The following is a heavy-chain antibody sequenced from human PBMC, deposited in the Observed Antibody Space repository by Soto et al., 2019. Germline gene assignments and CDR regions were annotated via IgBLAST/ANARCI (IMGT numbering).Heavy chain of an antibody. CDR1: GFTFSSYA. CDR2: ISGSGGST. Sequence: EVQLLESGGGLVQPGGSLRLSCAASGFTFSSYAMSWVRQAPGKGLEWVSAISGSGGSTYYADSVKGRFTISRDNSKNTLYLKMNSLRAEDTAVYYCAKVAYGSGSYYALGAFDIWGQGTMVTVSS. CDR3: AKVAYGSGSYYALGAFDI. D-gene: IGHD3-10*01. V-gene: IGHV3-23*01. J-gene: IGHJ3*02.